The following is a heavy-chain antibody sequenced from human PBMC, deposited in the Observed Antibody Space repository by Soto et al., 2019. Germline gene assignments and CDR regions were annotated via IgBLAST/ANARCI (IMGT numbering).Heavy chain of an antibody. V-gene: IGHV3-23*01. Sequence: GGSLRLSCAASGFTFSSYAMSWVRQAPGKGLEWVSAISGSGGSTYYADSVKGRFTISRDNSKNTLYLQMNSLRAEDTAVYYCAREGHSSSWGYSSGGRKPQAYYFDYWGQGTLVTVSS. D-gene: IGHD6-13*01. J-gene: IGHJ4*02. CDR3: AREGHSSSWGYSSGGRKPQAYYFDY. CDR1: GFTFSSYA. CDR2: ISGSGGST.